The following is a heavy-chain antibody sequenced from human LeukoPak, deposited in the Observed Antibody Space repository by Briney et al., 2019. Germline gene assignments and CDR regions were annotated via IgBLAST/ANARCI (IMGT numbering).Heavy chain of an antibody. D-gene: IGHD6-13*01. CDR2: INPNSGGT. CDR1: GYTFTGYY. V-gene: IGHV1-2*04. J-gene: IGHJ6*02. Sequence: GASVKVSCKASGYTFTGYYMHWVRQAPGQGLEWMGWINPNSGGTNYAQKFQGWVTMTRDTSISTAYMELSRLRSDDTAVYYCARDGGGSWYYYYGMDVWGQGTTVTVSS. CDR3: ARDGGGSWYYYYGMDV.